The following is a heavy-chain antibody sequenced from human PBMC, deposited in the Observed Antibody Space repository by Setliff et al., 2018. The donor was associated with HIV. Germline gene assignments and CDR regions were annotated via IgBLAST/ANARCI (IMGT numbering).Heavy chain of an antibody. D-gene: IGHD1-26*01. CDR2: IYTTGST. CDR3: AKTSVGATGLYAFDI. J-gene: IGHJ3*02. CDR1: GGSIGSGSHY. V-gene: IGHV4-61*09. Sequence: ASETLSLTCTVSGGSIGSGSHYWSWIRQPAGKGLEWIGHIYTTGSTNYNPSLKSRVTISADTSNNRFSLRLTSMTAADTAVYYCAKTSVGATGLYAFDIWGQGTMVTVSS.